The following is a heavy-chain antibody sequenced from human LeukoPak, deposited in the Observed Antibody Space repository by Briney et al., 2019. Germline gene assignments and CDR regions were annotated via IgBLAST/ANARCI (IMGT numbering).Heavy chain of an antibody. Sequence: SETLSLTCTVSGGSISSGGYYWSWLRQPPGKGLEWIGSIYYSGSTYYNPSLKSRVTISVDTSKNQFSLKLSSVTAADTAVYYCAVAADYYYYMDVWGKGTTVTVSS. CDR3: AVAADYYYYMDV. V-gene: IGHV4-39*01. CDR2: IYYSGST. J-gene: IGHJ6*03. CDR1: GGSISSGGYY. D-gene: IGHD5-12*01.